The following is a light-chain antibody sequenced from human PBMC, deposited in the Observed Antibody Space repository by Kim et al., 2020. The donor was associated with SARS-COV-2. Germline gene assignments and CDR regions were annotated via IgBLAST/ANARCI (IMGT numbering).Light chain of an antibody. V-gene: IGLV3-1*01. CDR2: QAS. J-gene: IGLJ3*02. Sequence: SLSPGQTARTPCLGEKLGAKYACSNRQKPGQSPVLVIYQASKRPSGIPGRFSGAISGNTATLTISGTQAMEEADYYCQAWDSSTAVFGGGTQLTVL. CDR3: QAWDSSTAV. CDR1: KLGAKY.